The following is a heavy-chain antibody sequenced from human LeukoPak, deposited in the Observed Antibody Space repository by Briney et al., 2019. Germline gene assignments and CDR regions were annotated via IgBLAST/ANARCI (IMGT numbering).Heavy chain of an antibody. CDR1: GFTFSSYA. V-gene: IGHV3-23*01. CDR3: AKDRKTRGVTAFDY. J-gene: IGHJ4*02. CDR2: IGGSDGST. Sequence: PGGSLRLSCAASGFTFSSYAMSWVRQAPGKGLEWVSGIGGSDGSTFYADSVKGRFTISRDNSKNTLFLQMNSLRAEDTAVYYCAKDRKTRGVTAFDYWGQGTLVTVSS. D-gene: IGHD3-10*01.